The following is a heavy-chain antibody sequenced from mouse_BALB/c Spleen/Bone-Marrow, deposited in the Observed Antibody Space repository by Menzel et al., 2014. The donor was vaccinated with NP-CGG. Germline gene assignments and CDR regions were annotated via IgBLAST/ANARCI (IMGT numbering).Heavy chain of an antibody. Sequence: EVKLMESGGGLVQPGGSLRLSCATSGFTFTDHYMSWVRQPPGKALEWLGFIRNKANGYTTEYSASVKGRFTISRDNSQSIVYLQMNTLRAEDSATYYCARDYLYYFDYWGQGTTLTVSS. CDR3: ARDYLYYFDY. D-gene: IGHD2-1*01. J-gene: IGHJ2*01. CDR2: IRNKANGYTT. CDR1: GFTFTDHY. V-gene: IGHV7-3*02.